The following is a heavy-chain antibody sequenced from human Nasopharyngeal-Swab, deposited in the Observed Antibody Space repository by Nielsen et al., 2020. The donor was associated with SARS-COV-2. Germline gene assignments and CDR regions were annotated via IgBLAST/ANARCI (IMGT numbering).Heavy chain of an antibody. CDR1: GGSISRSTYY. CDR3: ARRKWELNDAFDI. Sequence: SETLSLTCTVSGGSISRSTYYWGWIRQPPGKGLEWIGSIYYSGSTYYNPPLKSRVTIFADTSKNQLSLKLSSVTATDTAVYYCARRKWELNDAFDIWGQGTKVTVSS. D-gene: IGHD1-26*01. V-gene: IGHV4-39*01. CDR2: IYYSGST. J-gene: IGHJ3*02.